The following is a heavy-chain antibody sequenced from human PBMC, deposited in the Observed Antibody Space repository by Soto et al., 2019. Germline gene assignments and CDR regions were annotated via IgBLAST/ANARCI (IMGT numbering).Heavy chain of an antibody. CDR2: ISYDGSNK. J-gene: IGHJ6*03. CDR3: AKGFYGSGSYLYYYYYMDV. V-gene: IGHV3-30*18. D-gene: IGHD3-10*01. Sequence: GGSLRLSCAASGFTFSSYGMHWVRQAPGKGLEWVAVISYDGSNKYYADSVKGRFTISRDNSKNTLYLQMNSLRAEDTAVYYCAKGFYGSGSYLYYYYYMDVWGKGTTVTVSS. CDR1: GFTFSSYG.